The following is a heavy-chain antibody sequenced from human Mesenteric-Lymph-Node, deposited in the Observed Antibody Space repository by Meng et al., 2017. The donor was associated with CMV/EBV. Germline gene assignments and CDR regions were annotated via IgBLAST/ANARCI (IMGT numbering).Heavy chain of an antibody. CDR3: ATVMNTTLDY. J-gene: IGHJ4*02. CDR1: GGSISSSSYF. CDR2: LYCSGTT. Sequence: SETLSLTCTVSGGSISSSSYFWGWIRQPPGKGLEWIGSLYCSGTTCHNPSLKSRVTISLDTSKNQFSLHLSSVTAADTAMYYCATVMNTTLDYWGQGTLVTVSS. D-gene: IGHD1-1*01. V-gene: IGHV4-39*01.